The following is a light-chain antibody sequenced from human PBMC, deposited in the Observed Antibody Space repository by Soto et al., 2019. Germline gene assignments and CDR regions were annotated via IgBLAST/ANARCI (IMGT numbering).Light chain of an antibody. J-gene: IGKJ5*01. Sequence: DIQMTQSPSSLSASVGDRVTITCQASQDITNYLNWYQQKPGKAPRLLVYDGSNLDTGVPSRFSGSGSVTPFSFAICCRHPEDIATYYCQQFDSLPITFGQGTRLEI. CDR2: DGS. CDR3: QQFDSLPIT. V-gene: IGKV1-33*01. CDR1: QDITNY.